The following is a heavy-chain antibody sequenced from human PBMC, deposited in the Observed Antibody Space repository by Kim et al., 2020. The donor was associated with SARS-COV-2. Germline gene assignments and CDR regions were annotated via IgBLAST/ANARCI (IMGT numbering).Heavy chain of an antibody. CDR3: ARVPSRYYYDSSGYPDY. Sequence: ASVKVSCKASGYTFTSYAMHWVRQAPGQRLEWMGWINAGNGNTKYSQKFQGRVTITRDTSASTAYMELSSLRSEDTAVYYCARVPSRYYYDSSGYPDYWGQGTLVTVSS. V-gene: IGHV1-3*01. CDR1: GYTFTSYA. D-gene: IGHD3-22*01. J-gene: IGHJ4*02. CDR2: INAGNGNT.